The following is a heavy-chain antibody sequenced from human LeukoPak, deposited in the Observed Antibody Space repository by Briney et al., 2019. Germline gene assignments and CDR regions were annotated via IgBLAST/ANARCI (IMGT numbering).Heavy chain of an antibody. Sequence: ASVKVSCKASGYTFTSYGISWVRQAPGQGLEWMGWISAYNGNTNYAQKPQGRVTMTTDTSTSTAYMELRSLRSDDTAVYYCARGITMVRGVIKYYYYYMDVWGKGTTVTISS. D-gene: IGHD3-10*01. J-gene: IGHJ6*03. V-gene: IGHV1-18*01. CDR1: GYTFTSYG. CDR3: ARGITMVRGVIKYYYYYMDV. CDR2: ISAYNGNT.